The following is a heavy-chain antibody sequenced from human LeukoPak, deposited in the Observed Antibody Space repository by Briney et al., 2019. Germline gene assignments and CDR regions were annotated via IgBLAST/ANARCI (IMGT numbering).Heavy chain of an antibody. CDR1: GGTFSSYA. CDR2: IIPIFGTA. J-gene: IGHJ4*02. D-gene: IGHD3-10*01. V-gene: IGHV1-69*13. Sequence: GASVKVSCKASGGTFSSYAISWVRQAPGQGLEWMGGIIPIFGTANYAQKFQGRVTITADESTSTAYMELSSLRSEDTAVYYCARNRMVRAPRPYYFDYWGQGTLVTVSS. CDR3: ARNRMVRAPRPYYFDY.